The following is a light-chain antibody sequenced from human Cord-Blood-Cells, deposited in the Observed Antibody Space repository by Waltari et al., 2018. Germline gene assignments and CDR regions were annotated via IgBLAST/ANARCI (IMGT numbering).Light chain of an antibody. Sequence: QSAMTQPRSVSGSPGQSVTLSCPETSSYAGGYTYVSWYQQHPGKAPKLMIYDVSKRPSGVPDRISGSKSGNTAALAISGLQAEDEADYYCCSYAGSYTWVFGGGTKLTVL. CDR2: DVS. J-gene: IGLJ3*02. CDR1: SSYAGGYTY. CDR3: CSYAGSYTWV. V-gene: IGLV2-11*01.